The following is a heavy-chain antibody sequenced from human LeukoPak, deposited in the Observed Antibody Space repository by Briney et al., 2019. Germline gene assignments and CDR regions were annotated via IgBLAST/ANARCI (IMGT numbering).Heavy chain of an antibody. J-gene: IGHJ5*02. CDR3: ATSSPAMYSSSWYSYNWFDP. D-gene: IGHD6-13*01. Sequence: ASVKVSCKAFGYTFTSYYMHWVRQAPGQGLEWMGIINPSGGSTSYAQKFQGRVTMTRDMSTSTVYMELSSLRSEDTAVYYCATSSPAMYSSSWYSYNWFDPWAQGTLVTVSS. CDR1: GYTFTSYY. V-gene: IGHV1-46*01. CDR2: INPSGGST.